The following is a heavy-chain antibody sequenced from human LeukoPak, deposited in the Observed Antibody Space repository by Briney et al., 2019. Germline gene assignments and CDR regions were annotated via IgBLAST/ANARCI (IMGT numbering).Heavy chain of an antibody. J-gene: IGHJ4*02. Sequence: GGSLRLSCAASGFTFSSYAMHWVRQAPGKGLEWGAVISYDGSNKYYADSVKGRFTISRDNYKNTLYLQMNSLGAEDTAVYYCAYTYYDFWMYDYWGQGTLVTVSS. V-gene: IGHV3-30*04. CDR1: GFTFSSYA. CDR2: ISYDGSNK. CDR3: AYTYYDFWMYDY. D-gene: IGHD3-3*01.